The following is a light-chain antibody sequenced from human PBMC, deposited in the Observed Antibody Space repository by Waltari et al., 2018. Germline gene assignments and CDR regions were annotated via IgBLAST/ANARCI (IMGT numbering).Light chain of an antibody. J-gene: IGKJ4*01. V-gene: IGKV1-13*02. CDR3: QQFNSFPLT. CDR2: DAS. Sequence: AIQLTQSPSSLSASVGDKVTITCRASQDISSALAWYQLRPGKAPKFLTYDASILESGVPSRFRGSGSGTDFTLTISSLQPDDFGTYFCQQFNSFPLTFGGGTKVEMK. CDR1: QDISSA.